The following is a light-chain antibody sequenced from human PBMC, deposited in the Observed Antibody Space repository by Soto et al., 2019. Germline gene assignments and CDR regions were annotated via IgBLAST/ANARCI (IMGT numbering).Light chain of an antibody. J-gene: IGKJ1*01. CDR2: LGS. V-gene: IGKV2-28*01. Sequence: DIVMTQSPLSLTVTPGEPASISCRSSQSLRHSNGFNYLNRYLQKPGQSPQLLIYLGSNRASGVPDRFSGSGSGTDFTLRISRVEAVDVGIYYCLKAIQSPFTFRQGTKVDSK. CDR1: QSLRHSNGFNY. CDR3: LKAIQSPFT.